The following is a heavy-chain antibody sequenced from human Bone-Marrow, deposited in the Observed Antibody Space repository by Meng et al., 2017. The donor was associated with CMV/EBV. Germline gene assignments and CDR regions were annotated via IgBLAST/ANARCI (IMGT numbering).Heavy chain of an antibody. CDR1: GGTFSSYT. CDR2: IIPILGIA. D-gene: IGHD6-13*01. Sequence: SVKVSCKASGGTFSSYTISWVRQAPGQGLEWMGRIIPILGIANYAQKFQGRVTITADKSTSTAYMELSSLRSDDTAVYYCARDSYTSSWYKYWGQGALATVPS. J-gene: IGHJ4*02. V-gene: IGHV1-69*04. CDR3: ARDSYTSSWYKY.